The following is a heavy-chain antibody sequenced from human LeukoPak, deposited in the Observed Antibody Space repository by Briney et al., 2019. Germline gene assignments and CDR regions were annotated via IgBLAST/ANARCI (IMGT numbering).Heavy chain of an antibody. CDR3: ARDLGRYDSNQGPLDAFDI. Sequence: GVSLRLSCAASGFTVSSNHMSWVRQAPGKGLEWVSVIYSAGSTYYADSVKGRFTISRDNSKNTLYLQMNSLRAEDTAIYYCARDLGRYDSNQGPLDAFDIWGQGTMVTVSS. CDR2: IYSAGST. J-gene: IGHJ3*02. V-gene: IGHV3-53*01. CDR1: GFTVSSNH. D-gene: IGHD3-22*01.